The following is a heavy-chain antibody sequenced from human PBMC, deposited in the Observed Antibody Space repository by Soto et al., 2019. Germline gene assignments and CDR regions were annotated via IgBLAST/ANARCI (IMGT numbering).Heavy chain of an antibody. V-gene: IGHV1-69*13. CDR1: GCTFSSYA. CDR2: IIPIFGTA. J-gene: IGHJ4*02. D-gene: IGHD3-10*01. CDR3: ARGAGQIAIGYFDY. Sequence: SVKVSCKASGCTFSSYAISWVRQAPGQGLEWMGGIIPIFGTANYAQKFQGRVTITADESTSTAYMELSSLRSEDTAVYYCARGAGQIAIGYFDYWGQGNIVTVSS.